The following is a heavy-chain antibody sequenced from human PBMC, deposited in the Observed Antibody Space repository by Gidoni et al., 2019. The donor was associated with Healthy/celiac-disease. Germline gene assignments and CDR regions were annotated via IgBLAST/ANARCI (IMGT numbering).Heavy chain of an antibody. D-gene: IGHD1-7*01. CDR2: IYYSGST. CDR3: ASQYNWNYYFDY. Sequence: QLQLQESGPGLVKPSETLSLTCTVSGGSLSSSRYYWGWIRQPPGKGLEWIGSIYYSGSTYYNPSLKSRATISVDTSKNQFSLKLSSVTAADTAVYYCASQYNWNYYFDYWGQGTLVTVSS. CDR1: GGSLSSSRYY. V-gene: IGHV4-39*01. J-gene: IGHJ4*02.